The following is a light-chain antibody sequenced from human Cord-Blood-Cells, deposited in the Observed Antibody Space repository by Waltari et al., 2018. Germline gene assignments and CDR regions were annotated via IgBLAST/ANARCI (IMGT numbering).Light chain of an antibody. J-gene: IGKJ3*01. CDR2: AAS. V-gene: IGKV1-39*01. Sequence: DIQMTQSPSSLSSSVGYRTTITCRASQSITSYLNWYQQKPGKAPNLLIYAASSLQSGVPSRFSGSGSGTDFSLTISSLQPEDFATYYCQQRYSTTLTFGPGTKVDIK. CDR1: QSITSY. CDR3: QQRYSTTLT.